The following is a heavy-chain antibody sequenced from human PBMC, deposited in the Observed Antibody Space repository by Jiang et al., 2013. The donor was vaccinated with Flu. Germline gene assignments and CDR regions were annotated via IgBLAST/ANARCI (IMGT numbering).Heavy chain of an antibody. Sequence: WVRQMPGKGLEWMGRIDPSDXYTNYSPSFQGHVTISADKSISTAYLQWSSLKASDTAMYYCARRLRGYDFYYGMDVWGQGTTVTVSS. CDR3: ARRLRGYDFYYGMDV. CDR2: IDPSDXYT. J-gene: IGHJ6*02. V-gene: IGHV5-10-1*01. D-gene: IGHD3-16*01.